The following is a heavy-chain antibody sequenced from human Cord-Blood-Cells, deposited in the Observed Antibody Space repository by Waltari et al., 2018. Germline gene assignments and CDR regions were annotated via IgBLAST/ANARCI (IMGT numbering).Heavy chain of an antibody. CDR1: GYTFTSYD. D-gene: IGHD5-18*01. Sequence: QVQLVQSGAEVKKPGASVKVSCKASGYTFTSYDINWVRQATGQGLEWMGWMNRNSGNTGYAQKFQGMVTITRNTSISTAYMELSSLRSEDTAVHYSPSTTMVTADINHFDYWGQGTLVTVSS. J-gene: IGHJ4*02. V-gene: IGHV1-8*03. CDR3: PSTTMVTADINHFDY. CDR2: MNRNSGNT.